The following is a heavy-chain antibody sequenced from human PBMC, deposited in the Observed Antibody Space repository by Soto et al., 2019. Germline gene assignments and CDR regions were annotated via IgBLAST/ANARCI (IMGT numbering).Heavy chain of an antibody. V-gene: IGHV1-69*13. D-gene: IGHD5-18*01. J-gene: IGHJ4*02. CDR3: ARETTTAMVTFGY. Sequence: SVKVSCKASGGTFSSYAISWVRQAPGQGLEWMGGIIPIFGTANYAQKFQGRVTITADESTSTAYMELSSLRSEDTAVYYCARETTTAMVTFGYWGQGTLVTVSS. CDR2: IIPIFGTA. CDR1: GGTFSSYA.